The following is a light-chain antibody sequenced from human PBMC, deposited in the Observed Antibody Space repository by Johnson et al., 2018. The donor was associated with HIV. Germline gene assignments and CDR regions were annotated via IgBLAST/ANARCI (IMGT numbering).Light chain of an antibody. J-gene: IGLJ1*01. CDR1: SSNIENYF. V-gene: IGLV1-51*02. Sequence: QSVLTQPPSVSAAPGQRVNISCSGNSSNIENYFVSWYQQLPGAAPRLLIYEDNKRPSGIPDRFSGSKSGASATLGITGLQTGDEAEYYCGTWDGSLSAGAVCGTGTEVAVL. CDR3: GTWDGSLSAGAV. CDR2: EDN.